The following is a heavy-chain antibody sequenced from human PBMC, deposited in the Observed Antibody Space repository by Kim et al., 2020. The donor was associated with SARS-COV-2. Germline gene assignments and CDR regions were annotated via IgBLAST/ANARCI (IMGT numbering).Heavy chain of an antibody. CDR1: GFTFSSYG. CDR2: ISYDGSNK. D-gene: IGHD3-10*01. CDR3: ARRNYGSGDIDY. V-gene: IGHV3-33*05. J-gene: IGHJ4*02. Sequence: GGSLRLSCAASGFTFSSYGMHWVRQAPGKGLEWVAVISYDGSNKYYADSVKGRFTISRDNSKNTLYLQMNSLRAEDTAVYYCARRNYGSGDIDYWGQGTLVTVSS.